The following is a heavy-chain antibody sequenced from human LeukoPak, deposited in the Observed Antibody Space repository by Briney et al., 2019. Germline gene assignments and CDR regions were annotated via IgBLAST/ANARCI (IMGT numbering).Heavy chain of an antibody. CDR1: GYTFTDYY. J-gene: IGHJ6*03. Sequence: ASVKISCKASGYTFTDYYTHWGRQVPGQGLEWMGIFRPSGTTTVYPLELQGRVTMTTDTSTSTAYMELRSLRSDDTAVYYCARAHWEGSGSYMDVWGQGTTVTVSS. D-gene: IGHD3-10*01. V-gene: IGHV1-46*01. CDR3: ARAHWEGSGSYMDV. CDR2: FRPSGTTT.